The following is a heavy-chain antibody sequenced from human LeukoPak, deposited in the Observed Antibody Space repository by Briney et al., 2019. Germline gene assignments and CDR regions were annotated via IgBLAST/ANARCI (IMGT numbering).Heavy chain of an antibody. CDR1: GFTFSSYA. V-gene: IGHV3-23*01. CDR3: AKVEGAVYYYDSSGYYDY. D-gene: IGHD3-22*01. J-gene: IGHJ4*02. Sequence: PGGSLRLSCAASGFTFSSYAMSWVRQAPGKGLEWVSDISGSGGTTYYADSVKGRFTISRDNSKNTLYLQMNSLREEDTAVYYCAKVEGAVYYYDSSGYYDYWGQGTLVTVSS. CDR2: ISGSGGTT.